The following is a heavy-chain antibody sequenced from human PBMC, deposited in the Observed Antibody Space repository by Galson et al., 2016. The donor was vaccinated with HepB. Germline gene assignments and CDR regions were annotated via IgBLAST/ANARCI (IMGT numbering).Heavy chain of an antibody. CDR1: GYSLNTPHMC. Sequence: PALVKPPQTLTLTCTFSGYSLNTPHMCVSWIRQPPGKALEWLGRIDWDDDKYYTTSLTTSLAISKDVSRNQVVLTLANLDPLDTATYHCARIQGSDPRCIVSDFPFDVWGRGTMVTVAS. V-gene: IGHV2-70*11. J-gene: IGHJ3*01. D-gene: IGHD2-8*01. CDR3: ARIQGSDPRCIVSDFPFDV. CDR2: IDWDDDK.